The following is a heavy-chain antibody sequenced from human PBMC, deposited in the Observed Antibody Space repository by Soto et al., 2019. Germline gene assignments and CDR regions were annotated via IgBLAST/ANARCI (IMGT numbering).Heavy chain of an antibody. J-gene: IGHJ5*02. CDR2: INHTGNA. Sequence: SETLSLTCAVYGGSFSNYYWSWIRPPPGKGLEWIGEINHTGNANYNPSLKSRVTMSVDTSKKQFSLKLSSVTAADTAIYYCGRLNQEDFSRNRDWFDPWGQGILVTVSS. CDR1: GGSFSNYY. D-gene: IGHD3-3*02. V-gene: IGHV4-34*01. CDR3: GRLNQEDFSRNRDWFDP.